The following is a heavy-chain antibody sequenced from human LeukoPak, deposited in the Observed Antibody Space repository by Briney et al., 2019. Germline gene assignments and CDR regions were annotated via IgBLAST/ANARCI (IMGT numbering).Heavy chain of an antibody. J-gene: IGHJ4*02. V-gene: IGHV1-2*02. Sequence: ASVKVSCKASGYTFTGYYMHWVRQAPGQGLEWMGWINPNSGGTNYAQKFQGRVTMTRDTSISTAYTELSRLRSDDTAVYYCARDLIYYDSSGEFDYWGQGTLITVSS. CDR1: GYTFTGYY. D-gene: IGHD3-22*01. CDR2: INPNSGGT. CDR3: ARDLIYYDSSGEFDY.